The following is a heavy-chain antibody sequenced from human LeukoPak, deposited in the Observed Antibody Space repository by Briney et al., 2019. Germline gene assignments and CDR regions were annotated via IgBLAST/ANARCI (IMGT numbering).Heavy chain of an antibody. V-gene: IGHV3-43*02. CDR2: ISANGADT. Sequence: GGSLRLSCEASGFTFHDHGVHWVRQAPGKGLEWVSLISANGADTYYADSVKGRFTISRDNSKHSLFLQMNSLRPEDTAFYYCARDSVPSRMVPYYHYYGLDVWGQGTTVTVSS. CDR1: GFTFHDHG. J-gene: IGHJ6*02. D-gene: IGHD2-2*01. CDR3: ARDSVPSRMVPYYHYYGLDV.